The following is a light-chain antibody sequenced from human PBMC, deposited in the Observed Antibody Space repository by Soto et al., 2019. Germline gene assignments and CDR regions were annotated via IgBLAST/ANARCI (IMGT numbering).Light chain of an antibody. CDR3: HQYGSSPFT. CDR1: QSVSTTY. J-gene: IGKJ4*01. Sequence: EIVLTQSPGTLSLSPGKRATLSCRASQSVSTTYLGWYQQKPGQAPRLLIYGASSRATGIPDRFSGSGSGTEFTLTISRLEPEDFAVYYCHQYGSSPFTFGGGTKVDIK. V-gene: IGKV3-20*01. CDR2: GAS.